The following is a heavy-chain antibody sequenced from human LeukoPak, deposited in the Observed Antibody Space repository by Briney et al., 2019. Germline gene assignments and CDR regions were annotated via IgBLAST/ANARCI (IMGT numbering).Heavy chain of an antibody. J-gene: IGHJ4*02. D-gene: IGHD3-10*01. V-gene: IGHV1-2*02. Sequence: APVKVSCKASGYTFTGYYMHWVRQAPGQGLEWMGWINPNSGGTNYAQKFQGRVTMTRDTSISTAYMELSRLRSDDTAVYYCARVQIRGSGSYLGYWGQGTLVTVSS. CDR1: GYTFTGYY. CDR3: ARVQIRGSGSYLGY. CDR2: INPNSGGT.